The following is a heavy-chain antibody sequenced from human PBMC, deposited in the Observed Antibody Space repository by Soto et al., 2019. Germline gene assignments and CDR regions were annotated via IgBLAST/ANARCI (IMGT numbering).Heavy chain of an antibody. V-gene: IGHV4-4*02. CDR2: IFQSGST. CDR1: GGTIRSPDW. J-gene: IGHJ5*02. CDR3: ARGRGRYSSGWSWFDP. D-gene: IGHD6-19*01. Sequence: PSETLSLTCAVSGGTIRSPDWWTWVRQPPGKGLEWIGEIFQSGSTNYTPSLESRVTISVDKSKNQFSLTLTSVTAADTAVYFCARGRGRYSSGWSWFDPWGQGILVTVSS.